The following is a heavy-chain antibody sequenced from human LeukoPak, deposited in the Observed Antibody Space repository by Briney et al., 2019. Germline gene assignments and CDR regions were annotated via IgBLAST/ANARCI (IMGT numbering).Heavy chain of an antibody. CDR1: GYSISSGYY. V-gene: IGHV4-38-2*02. D-gene: IGHD1-26*01. J-gene: IGHJ4*02. CDR3: ARGKSRGSHIDY. Sequence: SETLSLTCTVSGYSISSGYYWGWIRQPPGKGLEWIGSIYHSGSTYYNPSLKSRVTISVDTSKNQFSLKLRSVTAADTAFYYCARGKSRGSHIDYWGQGTLVTVSS. CDR2: IYHSGST.